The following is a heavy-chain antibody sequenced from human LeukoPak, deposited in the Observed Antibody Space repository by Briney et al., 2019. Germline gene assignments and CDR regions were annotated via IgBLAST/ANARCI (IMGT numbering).Heavy chain of an antibody. CDR1: GFSLSTSGVG. D-gene: IGHD1-1*01. CDR3: AHRQDNNWYAEL. J-gene: IGHJ4*02. Sequence: SGPTLVNPTQTLTLTCTFSGFSLSTSGVGVGWSRQPPGKALEWLALIYWDDDKRYSPPLRSRLTITKDTSKNQVVLAMTNMDPVDTATYYCAHRQDNNWYAELWGQGTLVTVSS. CDR2: IYWDDDK. V-gene: IGHV2-5*02.